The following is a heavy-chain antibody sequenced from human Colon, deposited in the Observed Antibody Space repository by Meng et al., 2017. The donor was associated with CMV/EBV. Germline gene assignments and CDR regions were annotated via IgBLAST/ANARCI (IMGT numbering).Heavy chain of an antibody. J-gene: IGHJ4*02. Sequence: GESLKISCAASGFTFSSYGMNWVRQAPGRGLEWVASIVTTGSAVYYADSVRDRFTISRDNAKNSLYLQMNSLRADDTAVYYCARGGEMNHDYWGQGTLVTVSS. V-gene: IGHV3-21*04. CDR3: ARGGEMNHDY. CDR1: GFTFSSYG. D-gene: IGHD1-14*01. CDR2: IVTTGSAV.